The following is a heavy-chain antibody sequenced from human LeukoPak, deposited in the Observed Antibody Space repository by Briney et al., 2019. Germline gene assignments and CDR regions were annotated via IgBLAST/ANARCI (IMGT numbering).Heavy chain of an antibody. CDR1: GFPFNAYN. Sequence: GGSLRLSCTAPGFPFNAYNIHWIRQSPGRGLEWVSFIRNDETEIHYADFAKGRFTISRDRSKNSVYLQMNSLRPDGTALYYCAKDGGRYRFDFWGQGTMVTVSS. CDR2: IRNDETEI. CDR3: AKDGGRYRFDF. V-gene: IGHV3-30*02. D-gene: IGHD3-16*02. J-gene: IGHJ4*02.